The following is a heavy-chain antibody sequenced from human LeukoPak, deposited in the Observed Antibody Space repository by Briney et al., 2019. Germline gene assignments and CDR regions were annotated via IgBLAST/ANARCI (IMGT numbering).Heavy chain of an antibody. CDR1: GGSISSGDYS. D-gene: IGHD3-3*01. V-gene: IGHV4-31*03. CDR2: IHHSGNT. J-gene: IGHJ5*02. Sequence: SETLSLTCTVSGGSISSGDYSWNWIRQHPGKGLEWIGYIHHSGNTYYNPSLESRVTISLATSKNLFSLKLYSVIAADTAVYYCARSEVALFGVAPNWFDPWGQGTLVTVSS. CDR3: ARSEVALFGVAPNWFDP.